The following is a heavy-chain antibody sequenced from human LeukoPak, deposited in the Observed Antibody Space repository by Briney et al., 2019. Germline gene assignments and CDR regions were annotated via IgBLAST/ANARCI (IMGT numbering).Heavy chain of an antibody. J-gene: IGHJ4*02. CDR1: GGSISSSNW. V-gene: IGHV4-4*02. Sequence: PSGTLSLTCTVSGGSISSSNWWSWVRQPPGKGLECIGDIHHSGTTNYNPSLKSRVTISVDTSKNQFSLKLSSVTAADTAVYYCAREPRSGSYDYWGQGTLVTVSS. D-gene: IGHD1-26*01. CDR2: IHHSGTT. CDR3: AREPRSGSYDY.